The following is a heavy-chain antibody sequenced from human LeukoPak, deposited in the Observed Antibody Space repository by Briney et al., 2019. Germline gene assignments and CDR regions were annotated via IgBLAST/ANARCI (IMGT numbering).Heavy chain of an antibody. CDR1: GFTVSNNN. Sequence: GGSLRLSCAASGFTVSNNNMSWVRQAPGKGLEWVSLIYRDGNTNYTDSVEGRFAISTDKSKNTLSLQMNSLRAEDTAVYYCARESEAAGLAFDMGDEETMVTVS. CDR2: IYRDGNT. D-gene: IGHD6-13*01. V-gene: IGHV3-66*01. CDR3: ARESEAAGLAFDM. J-gene: IGHJ3*02.